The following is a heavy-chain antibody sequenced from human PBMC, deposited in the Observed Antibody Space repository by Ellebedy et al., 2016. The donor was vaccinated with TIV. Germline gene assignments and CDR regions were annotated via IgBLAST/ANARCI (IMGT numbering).Heavy chain of an antibody. V-gene: IGHV3-53*01. Sequence: GGSLRLXXAASGFAVRSTNMNWVRQVPGKGLEWISVIYSGGSPYQADSVKGRFTISRDNSKNTVDLQMNSLRAEDTAVYYCARQRVEFGDEDYLYYGLDVWGRGTTVTVSS. J-gene: IGHJ6*02. CDR3: ARQRVEFGDEDYLYYGLDV. D-gene: IGHD3-3*01. CDR2: IYSGGSP. CDR1: GFAVRSTN.